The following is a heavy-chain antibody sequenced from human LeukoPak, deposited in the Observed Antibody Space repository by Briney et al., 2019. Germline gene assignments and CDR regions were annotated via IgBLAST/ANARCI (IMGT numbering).Heavy chain of an antibody. CDR3: APTTDDYGDYDFPD. D-gene: IGHD4-17*01. CDR2: ISGSGGST. V-gene: IGHV3-23*01. Sequence: GGSLRLSCAASGFTFSSYAMSWVLQAPGKGLEWVSAISGSGGSTYYADSVKGRFTISRDNSKNTLYLQMNSLRAEDTAVYYCAPTTDDYGDYDFPDWGQGTLVTVSS. CDR1: GFTFSSYA. J-gene: IGHJ4*02.